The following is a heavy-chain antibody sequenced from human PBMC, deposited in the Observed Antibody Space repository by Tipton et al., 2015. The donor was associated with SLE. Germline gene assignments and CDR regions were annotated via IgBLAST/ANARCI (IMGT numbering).Heavy chain of an antibody. CDR3: ARGSLLTFAM. Sequence: QSGPEVKKPGASVKVSCKASGYTFTSYDISWVRQATGQGLEWLGWVNPNSGNTGCAQKFQGRVTMTTNTSVTTAYMELRSLNSEDTAMYYCARGSLLTFAMWGLGTMVTASP. CDR1: GYTFTSYD. CDR2: VNPNSGNT. J-gene: IGHJ3*02. V-gene: IGHV1-8*02.